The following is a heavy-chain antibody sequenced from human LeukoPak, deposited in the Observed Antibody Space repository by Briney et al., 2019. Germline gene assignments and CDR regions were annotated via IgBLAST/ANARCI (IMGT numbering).Heavy chain of an antibody. CDR3: SRIYIQDGNCN. V-gene: IGHV1-2*02. CDR1: GYTFIGYY. Sequence: ASVKVSCKASGYTFIGYYIHLVRQAPGQGLEWMGWMNPNSGDTNYAQKFQGRVTMTRDTSISTAYMELSRLRSDDTAVYYCSRIYIQDGNCNWGQGTLVTVSS. J-gene: IGHJ4*02. D-gene: IGHD1-7*01. CDR2: MNPNSGDT.